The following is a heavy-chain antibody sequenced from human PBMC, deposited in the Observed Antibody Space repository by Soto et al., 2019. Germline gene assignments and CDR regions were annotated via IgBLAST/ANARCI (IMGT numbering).Heavy chain of an antibody. J-gene: IGHJ6*02. Sequence: QVQLQQWGAGLLKPSETLSLTCAVYGGSFSGYYWSWIRQPPGKGLEWIGEINHSGSTNYNPSPKRRVTISVDTSKNQFSLKLSSVTAADTAVYYCARDIRFLEWLGGYGMDVWGQGTTVTVSS. CDR3: ARDIRFLEWLGGYGMDV. V-gene: IGHV4-34*01. D-gene: IGHD3-3*01. CDR2: INHSGST. CDR1: GGSFSGYY.